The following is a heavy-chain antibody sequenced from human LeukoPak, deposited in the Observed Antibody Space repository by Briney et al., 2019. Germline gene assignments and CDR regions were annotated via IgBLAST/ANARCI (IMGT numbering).Heavy chain of an antibody. V-gene: IGHV4-4*07. Sequence: SETLSLTCTVSGGSISSYYWSWIRQPAGKGLEWIGRIYTSGSTNYNPSLKSRVTMSVDTSKNQFSLKLSSVTAADTAVYYCARDALGAVAGSPFDYWGQGTLVTVSS. CDR1: GGSISSYY. D-gene: IGHD6-19*01. CDR3: ARDALGAVAGSPFDY. CDR2: IYTSGST. J-gene: IGHJ4*02.